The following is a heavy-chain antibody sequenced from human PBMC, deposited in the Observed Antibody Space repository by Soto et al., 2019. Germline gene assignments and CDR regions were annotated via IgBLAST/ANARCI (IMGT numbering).Heavy chain of an antibody. CDR1: GFTFSSYG. CDR3: AWSPYTVNYLGYFDY. J-gene: IGHJ4*02. Sequence: QVQLVESGGGVVQPGRSLRLSCAASGFTFSSYGMHWVRQAPGKGLEWVAVISYDGSNKYYADSVKGRFTISRDNSKNPLYLQMTGLGAEATAVYYCAWSPYTVNYLGYFDYWRRGALATVPS. CDR2: ISYDGSNK. V-gene: IGHV3-30*03. D-gene: IGHD3-16*01.